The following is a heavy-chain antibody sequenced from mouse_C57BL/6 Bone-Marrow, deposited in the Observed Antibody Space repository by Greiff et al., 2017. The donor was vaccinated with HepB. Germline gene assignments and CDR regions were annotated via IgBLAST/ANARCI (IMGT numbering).Heavy chain of an antibody. J-gene: IGHJ1*03. CDR2: IYPRSGNT. Sequence: QVQLQQSGAELARPGASVKLSCKASGYTFTSYGISWVKQRTGQGLEWIGEIYPRSGNTYYNEKFKGKATLTADKSSSTAYMELRSLTSDDSAVYFCARGGYCALYWYFDVWGTGTTVTVSS. V-gene: IGHV1-81*01. CDR3: ARGGYCALYWYFDV. CDR1: GYTFTSYG. D-gene: IGHD2-3*01.